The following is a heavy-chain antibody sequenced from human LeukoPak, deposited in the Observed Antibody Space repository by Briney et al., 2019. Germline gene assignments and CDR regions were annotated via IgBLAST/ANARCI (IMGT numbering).Heavy chain of an antibody. V-gene: IGHV4-59*08. CDR2: FYDSRDT. CDR3: ARLLRPGGRTGDAFDV. CDR1: GGSISGHH. Sequence: SETLSLTCTVSGGSISGHHWTWIRQPPGTGLEWIGYFYDSRDTNYNPSLKGRVSISIDMSNNQFSLTIYSVTAADTAMYYCARLLRPGGRTGDAFDVWGQGTMVTASS. D-gene: IGHD1-26*01. J-gene: IGHJ3*01.